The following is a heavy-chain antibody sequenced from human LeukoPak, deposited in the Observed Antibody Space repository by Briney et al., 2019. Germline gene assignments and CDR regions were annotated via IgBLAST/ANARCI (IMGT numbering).Heavy chain of an antibody. CDR3: ARLTVVTGIDY. CDR2: IYYSGST. D-gene: IGHD4-23*01. CDR1: GGSISSSSYY. Sequence: SETLSLTCTVSGGSISSSSYYWGWIRQPPGKGLEWIGSIYYSGSTYYNPSLKSRVTISVDTSKNQFSLKLSSVTAADTAVYYCARLTVVTGIDYWGQGTLVTVSS. J-gene: IGHJ4*02. V-gene: IGHV4-39*07.